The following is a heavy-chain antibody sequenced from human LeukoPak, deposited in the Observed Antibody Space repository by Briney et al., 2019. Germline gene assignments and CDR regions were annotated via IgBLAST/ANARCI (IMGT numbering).Heavy chain of an antibody. D-gene: IGHD3-9*01. CDR2: IFYSGNT. Sequence: SETLSLTCNVSGDYITTTNYYWAWIRQPPGKGLEWIASIFYSGNTYYNPSLKSRVIISMDTSRKQISLKLSSVTAIDTAFYYCARRSRLYKHETTGYHDSWGQGTLVTVSS. CDR3: ARRSRLYKHETTGYHDS. V-gene: IGHV4-39*01. J-gene: IGHJ4*02. CDR1: GDYITTTNYY.